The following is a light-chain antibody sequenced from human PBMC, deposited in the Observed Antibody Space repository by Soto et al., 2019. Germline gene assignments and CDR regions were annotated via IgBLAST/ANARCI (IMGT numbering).Light chain of an antibody. CDR3: QQFGTSRLT. V-gene: IGKV3-11*01. CDR1: QSVHNF. Sequence: VLTQSPATLSLSPGDRAALSCKASQSVHNFLAWYQQKPGQAPRLLIYGASNRAAGIPGRFSGSGSGTDFTLTINSLEPEDFAMYYCQQFGTSRLTFGGRTKVDVK. CDR2: GAS. J-gene: IGKJ4*01.